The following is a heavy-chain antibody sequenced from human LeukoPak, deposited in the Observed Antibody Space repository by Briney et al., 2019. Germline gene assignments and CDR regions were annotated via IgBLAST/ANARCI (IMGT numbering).Heavy chain of an antibody. CDR3: ARDQRLYYDSSVDLDY. CDR2: IYYSGST. D-gene: IGHD3-22*01. Sequence: PSETLSLTCTVSGGSINTYYWSWIRQPPGKGLEWIGYIYYSGSTSYNPSLKSRVTISVDTSKNQFSLKLSSVTAADTAVYYCARDQRLYYDSSVDLDYWGQGTLVTVSS. CDR1: GGSINTYY. V-gene: IGHV4-59*01. J-gene: IGHJ4*02.